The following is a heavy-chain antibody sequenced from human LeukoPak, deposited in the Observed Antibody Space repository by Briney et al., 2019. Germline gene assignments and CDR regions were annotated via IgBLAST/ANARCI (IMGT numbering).Heavy chain of an antibody. V-gene: IGHV3-11*01. J-gene: IGHJ1*01. D-gene: IGHD2-15*01. CDR1: GFTFSDYY. CDR3: ARGVDPEYFQH. Sequence: GGSLRLSCAASGFTFSDYYRSWLRQAPGKGLEWVSYISSSGSTIYYADSVKGRFTISRDNAKNSLYLQMNSLRAEDTAVYYCARGVDPEYFQHWGQGTLVTVSS. CDR2: ISSSGSTI.